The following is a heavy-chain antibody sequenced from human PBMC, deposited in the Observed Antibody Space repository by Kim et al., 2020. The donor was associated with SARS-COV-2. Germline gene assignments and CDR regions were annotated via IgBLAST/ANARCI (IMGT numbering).Heavy chain of an antibody. Sequence: GGSLRLSCAASGFTFSSYEMNWVRQAPGKGLEWVSYISSSGSTIYYADSVKGRFTISRDNAKNSLYLQMNSLRAEDTAVYYCAREGRYSYGWPFDYWGQGTLVTVSS. J-gene: IGHJ4*02. V-gene: IGHV3-48*03. CDR2: ISSSGSTI. CDR1: GFTFSSYE. D-gene: IGHD5-18*01. CDR3: AREGRYSYGWPFDY.